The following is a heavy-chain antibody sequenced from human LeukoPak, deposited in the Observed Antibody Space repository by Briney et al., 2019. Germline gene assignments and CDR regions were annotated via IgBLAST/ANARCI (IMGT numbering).Heavy chain of an antibody. J-gene: IGHJ3*02. V-gene: IGHV5-51*01. CDR2: IYPGDSDI. CDR3: ARTELALGTFDI. Sequence: GESLKISCKGSGYTFSAFWIGWVRQMPGKGLEWMGLIYPGDSDIRYSPSFQGQVTISAEKSINTAYLQWSSLKASDTAMYYCARTELALGTFDIWGQGTMVTVSS. CDR1: GYTFSAFW. D-gene: IGHD1-1*01.